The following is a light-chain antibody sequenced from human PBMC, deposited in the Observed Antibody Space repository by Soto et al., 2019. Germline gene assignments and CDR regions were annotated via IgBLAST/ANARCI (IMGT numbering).Light chain of an antibody. CDR1: SSDVGGYNY. J-gene: IGLJ1*01. Sequence: QSALTQPASVSGSPGQSITISCTGTSSDVGGYNYVSWYQQHPDKAPKLMIYEVSNRPSGVSNRFSGSKSGHTASLTISGLQSEDEADYFCTSYTSYSTLDVFGTGPKVTVL. CDR2: EVS. CDR3: TSYTSYSTLDV. V-gene: IGLV2-14*01.